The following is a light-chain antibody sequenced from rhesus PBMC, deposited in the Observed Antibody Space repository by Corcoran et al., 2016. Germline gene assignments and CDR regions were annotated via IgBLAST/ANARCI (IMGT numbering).Light chain of an antibody. J-gene: IGKJ4*01. V-gene: IGKV1-32*01. Sequence: DNQMAQSPSSLSASVGDRVTITCRASQGIRRDLNWYKQKPWKALKLLIYDANSLESGGPSRLSGSGSGTELTLTIRSLQPEDLTTYYCQQYNSLPLTFGGGTKVELK. CDR3: QQYNSLPLT. CDR2: DAN. CDR1: QGIRRD.